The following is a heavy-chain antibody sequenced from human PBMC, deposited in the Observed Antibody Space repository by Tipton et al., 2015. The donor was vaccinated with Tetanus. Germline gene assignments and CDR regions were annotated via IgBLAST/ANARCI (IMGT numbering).Heavy chain of an antibody. CDR3: ARNVYTVTNDAFDI. CDR1: GDSVSTGNFY. J-gene: IGHJ3*02. CDR2: THHSGLA. D-gene: IGHD4-11*01. Sequence: TLSLTCIVSGDSVSTGNFYWSWIRQPPGKGLEWIAFTHHSGLAFSKPSLKSRVSISIDTSQNQFSLRLTSVTAADTAVYFCARNVYTVTNDAFDIWGHGTLVNVSS. V-gene: IGHV4-30-4*01.